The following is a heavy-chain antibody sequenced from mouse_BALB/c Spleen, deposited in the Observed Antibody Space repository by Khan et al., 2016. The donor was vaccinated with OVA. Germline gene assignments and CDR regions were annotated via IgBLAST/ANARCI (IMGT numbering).Heavy chain of an antibody. CDR3: ARTGYYYFDY. D-gene: IGHD2-3*01. V-gene: IGHV5-17*02. J-gene: IGHJ2*01. Sequence: EVELVESGGGLVQPGGSRKLSCAASGFTFSGFGMHWVRQAPEKGLEWVAYISSGSSTIYYADTVKGRFTISRDNPKNTLFLQLASLRSEDTAMXYCARTGYYYFDYWGQGTTLTVSS. CDR2: ISSGSSTI. CDR1: GFTFSGFG.